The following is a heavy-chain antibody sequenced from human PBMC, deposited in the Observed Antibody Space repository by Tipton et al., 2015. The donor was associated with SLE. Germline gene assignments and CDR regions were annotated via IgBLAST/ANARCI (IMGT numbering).Heavy chain of an antibody. V-gene: IGHV4-4*09. CDR2: ISDGGGT. D-gene: IGHD1/OR15-1a*01. Sequence: GLVKPSETLSLTCSVSGGSISSDHWIWIRQPPVKGLEWLGYISDGGGTNYNPSLKIRVTMSVDTANNQFSLKLTSVTAAVTAVYSCARSRDKTTDGFDFWGQGTMVTVSS. CDR3: ARSRDKTTDGFDF. CDR1: GGSISSDH. J-gene: IGHJ3*01.